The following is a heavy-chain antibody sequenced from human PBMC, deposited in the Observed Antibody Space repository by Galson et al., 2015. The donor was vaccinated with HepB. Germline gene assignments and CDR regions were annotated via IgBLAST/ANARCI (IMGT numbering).Heavy chain of an antibody. D-gene: IGHD6-25*01. CDR1: GFTFSTYA. J-gene: IGHJ4*02. CDR3: AKTPRLGATDY. CDR2: ISGSGYST. V-gene: IGHV3-23*01. Sequence: SLRLSCAASGFTFSTYAMSWVRQAPGKGLGWVSDISGSGYSTYYADSVKGRFTISRDNSRSTLYLQMSSLRAEDTALYYCAKTPRLGATDYWGQGTLVTVSS.